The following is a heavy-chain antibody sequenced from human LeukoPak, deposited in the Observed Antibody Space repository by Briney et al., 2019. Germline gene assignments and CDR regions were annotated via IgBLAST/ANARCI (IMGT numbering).Heavy chain of an antibody. Sequence: PGGSLRLSCAASGFAFSSYNMNWVRQAPGKGLEWISYIGSSGSPTHYADSVGGRFTISRDNAKNSLYLQMNSLRDEDTAVYFCARRPYSDTSGRLSDVWSQGTTVTVSS. CDR2: IGSSGSPT. D-gene: IGHD3-22*01. V-gene: IGHV3-48*02. CDR3: ARRPYSDTSGRLSDV. CDR1: GFAFSSYN. J-gene: IGHJ6*02.